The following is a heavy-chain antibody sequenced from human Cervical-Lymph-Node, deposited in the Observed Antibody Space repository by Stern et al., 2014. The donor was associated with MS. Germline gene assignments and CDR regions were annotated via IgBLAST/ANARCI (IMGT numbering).Heavy chain of an antibody. V-gene: IGHV4-31*03. D-gene: IGHD3-16*01. CDR1: GASISTVGYY. Sequence: QVQLVESGPGLVKPSQTLSLTCTVSGASISTVGYYWSWIRQHPGKGLEWIAYISYIGSTYYNPSLKSRVSISADTSKNQFSLNLTSVTAADTALYYCARSDRLWGSFDCWGQGTLVAVSS. CDR3: ARSDRLWGSFDC. J-gene: IGHJ4*02. CDR2: ISYIGST.